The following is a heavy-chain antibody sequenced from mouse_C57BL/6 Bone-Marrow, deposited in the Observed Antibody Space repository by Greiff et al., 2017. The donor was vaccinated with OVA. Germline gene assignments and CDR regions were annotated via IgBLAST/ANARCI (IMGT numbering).Heavy chain of an antibody. Sequence: EADGIDFSRYWMSWVRRAPGKGLEWIGEINPDSSTINSAPSLKDKFIISRDNAKNTLYLQMSKVRSEDTALYYCASKRRFAYWGQGTLVTVSA. V-gene: IGHV4-1*01. CDR1: GIDFSRYW. CDR3: ASKRRFAY. CDR2: INPDSSTI. J-gene: IGHJ3*01.